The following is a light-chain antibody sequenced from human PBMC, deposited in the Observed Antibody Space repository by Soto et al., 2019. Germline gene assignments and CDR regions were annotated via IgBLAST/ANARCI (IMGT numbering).Light chain of an antibody. J-gene: IGKJ1*01. V-gene: IGKV3-15*01. CDR3: QQYNDWPQT. Sequence: EIVMTQSPATLSVSPGERVTLSCRASQSISTNLAWYQQKPGQAPRLLIYGASTRATGIPARFSGSGSGTEFTVTISSLQSEDFAVYYCQQYNDWPQTFGHGTKV. CDR1: QSISTN. CDR2: GAS.